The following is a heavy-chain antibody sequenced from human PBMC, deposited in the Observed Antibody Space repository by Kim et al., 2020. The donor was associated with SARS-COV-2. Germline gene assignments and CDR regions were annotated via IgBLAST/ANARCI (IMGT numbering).Heavy chain of an antibody. CDR3: AREESDYVWGSYPTVGWFDP. CDR1: GYTFTSYG. J-gene: IGHJ5*02. CDR2: ISAYNGNT. V-gene: IGHV1-18*04. D-gene: IGHD3-16*02. Sequence: ASVKVSCKASGYTFTSYGISWVRQAPGQGLEWMGWISAYNGNTNYAQKLQGRVTMTTDTSTSTAYMELRSLRSDDTAVYYCAREESDYVWGSYPTVGWFDPWGQGTLVTVSS.